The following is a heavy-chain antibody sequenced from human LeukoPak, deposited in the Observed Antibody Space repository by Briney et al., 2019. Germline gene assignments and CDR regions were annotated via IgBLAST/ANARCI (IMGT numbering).Heavy chain of an antibody. CDR1: GFTFSSYA. CDR3: AKLLAVTNSNYFNY. CDR2: ISGSGSGGST. J-gene: IGHJ4*02. D-gene: IGHD6-19*01. V-gene: IGHV3-23*01. Sequence: GGSLRLSCAASGFTFSSYAMSWVRQAPGKGLEWVSTISGSGSGGSTYYADSVKGRFTISRDNSKDTLFLQMNSLRAEDTAVYYCAKLLAVTNSNYFNYWGQGTLVTVSS.